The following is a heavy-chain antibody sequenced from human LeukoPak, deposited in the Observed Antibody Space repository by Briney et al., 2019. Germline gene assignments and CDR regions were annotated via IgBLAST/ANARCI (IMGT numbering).Heavy chain of an antibody. J-gene: IGHJ4*02. V-gene: IGHV1-3*01. CDR1: GYTFTTYA. CDR2: INAGSGNT. CDR3: ARVRLGTKNYFDY. Sequence: EASVKVSCKASGYTFTTYAMHWVRQAPGQRLEWMGWINAGSGNTKYSQKFQGRVTITRDSSASTASMELSSLRSEDTAVYYCARVRLGTKNYFDYWGQGTLVTVSS. D-gene: IGHD3-9*01.